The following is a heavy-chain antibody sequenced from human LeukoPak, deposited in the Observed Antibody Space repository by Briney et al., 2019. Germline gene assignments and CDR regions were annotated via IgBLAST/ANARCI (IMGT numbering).Heavy chain of an antibody. Sequence: SETLSLTCSVSGGSISYYYWSWIRQFPGKGLEWIGYIYYSGNADSNPSLKSRVTMSVDTSRNQFSLKLTSVTAADTAVYYCARHEPLGRGAWDYWGQGILVTVSS. D-gene: IGHD1-14*01. CDR1: GGSISYYY. CDR3: ARHEPLGRGAWDY. CDR2: IYYSGNA. J-gene: IGHJ4*02. V-gene: IGHV4-59*08.